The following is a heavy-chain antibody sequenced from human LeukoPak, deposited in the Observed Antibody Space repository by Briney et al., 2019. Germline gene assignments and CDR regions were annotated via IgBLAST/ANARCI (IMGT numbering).Heavy chain of an antibody. J-gene: IGHJ4*02. CDR3: ARGYYGSGSYYNPYYFDY. V-gene: IGHV3-13*01. Sequence: GGSLRLSCAASGFTFSSYDMHWVRQATGKGLEWVSAIGTAGDTYYPGSVKGRFTISRENAKNSLYLQMNSLRAGDTAVYYCARGYYGSGSYYNPYYFDYWGQGTLVTVSS. CDR1: GFTFSSYD. D-gene: IGHD3-10*01. CDR2: IGTAGDT.